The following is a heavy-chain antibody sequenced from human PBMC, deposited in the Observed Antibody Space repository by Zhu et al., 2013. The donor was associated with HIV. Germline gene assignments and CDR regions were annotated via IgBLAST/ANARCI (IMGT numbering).Heavy chain of an antibody. Sequence: VQLVESGGGVVQPGRSLRLSCAASGFTFSSYAMHWVRQAPGKGLEWVAVISYDGSNKYYADSVKGRFTISRDNSKNTLYLQMNSLRAEDTAVYYCARDFSAAAGTGSPVQTYWGQGTLVTVSS. J-gene: IGHJ4*02. CDR3: ARDFSAAAGTGSPVQTY. D-gene: IGHD6-13*01. V-gene: IGHV3-30-3*01. CDR2: ISYDGSNK. CDR1: GFTFSSYA.